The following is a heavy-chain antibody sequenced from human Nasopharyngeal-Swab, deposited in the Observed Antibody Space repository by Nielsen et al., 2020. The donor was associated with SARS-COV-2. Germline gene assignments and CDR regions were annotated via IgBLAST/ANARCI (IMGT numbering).Heavy chain of an antibody. J-gene: IGHJ4*02. Sequence: GGSLRLSCAGSGFTFSSYWMHWVRQAPGKGLMWVARINRDGSGTNYADSVKGRFTISRDNAKSSLYLQMNRLTNEDTAVYYCAREGSFVAPDTFDRWGQGTLVTVSS. D-gene: IGHD5-12*01. CDR1: GFTFSSYW. V-gene: IGHV3-74*01. CDR3: AREGSFVAPDTFDR. CDR2: INRDGSGT.